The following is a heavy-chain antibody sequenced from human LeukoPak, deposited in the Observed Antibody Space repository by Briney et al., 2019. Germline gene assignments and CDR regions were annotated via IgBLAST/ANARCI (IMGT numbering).Heavy chain of an antibody. CDR2: ISYDGSNK. CDR3: AKDGFDY. CDR1: GFTFSSYG. Sequence: GSLRLSCAASGFTFSSYGMHWVRQAPGKGLEWVAVISYDGSNKYYADSVKGQFTISRDNSKNTLYLQMNSLRAEDTAVYYCAKDGFDYWGQGTLVTVSS. J-gene: IGHJ4*02. V-gene: IGHV3-30*18.